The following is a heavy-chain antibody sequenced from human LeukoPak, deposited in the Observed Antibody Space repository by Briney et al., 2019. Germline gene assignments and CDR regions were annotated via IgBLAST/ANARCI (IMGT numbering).Heavy chain of an antibody. J-gene: IGHJ4*02. V-gene: IGHV5-51*01. CDR3: ARRGAVYSSGWYYFDY. CDR2: IYPGDSDT. Sequence: GESLKISCKGSGYSFTSYWIGWVRQMPGKGLEWMGIIYPGDSDTRYSPSFQGQVTISADKSINTAYVQWSSLKASDTAMYYCARRGAVYSSGWYYFDYWGRGTLVTVSS. CDR1: GYSFTSYW. D-gene: IGHD6-19*01.